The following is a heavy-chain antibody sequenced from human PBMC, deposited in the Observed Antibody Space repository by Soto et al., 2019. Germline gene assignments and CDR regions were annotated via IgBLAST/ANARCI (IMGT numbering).Heavy chain of an antibody. Sequence: ASVKVSRKASGYTYTSYAMHWVRQAPGQRLEWMGWINAGNGNTKYSQKFQGRVTITRDTSASTAYMELSSLRSEDTAVYYCARNIGSGWPYYYYYYMDVWGKGTTVTVSS. J-gene: IGHJ6*03. CDR2: INAGNGNT. CDR3: ARNIGSGWPYYYYYYMDV. V-gene: IGHV1-3*01. CDR1: GYTYTSYA. D-gene: IGHD6-19*01.